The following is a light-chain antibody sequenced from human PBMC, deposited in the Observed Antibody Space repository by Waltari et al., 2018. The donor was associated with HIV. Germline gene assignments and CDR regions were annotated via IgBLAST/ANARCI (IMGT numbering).Light chain of an antibody. CDR2: QDS. J-gene: IGLJ2*01. CDR1: NLGDKY. CDR3: QAWDSRRV. Sequence: SYELTQPPSVSVSPGQTASITCSGDNLGDKYACWYQQKPGQSPVLVIYQDSKRPSGIPERFAGSNSGNTATLTISGTQAMDEADYYCQAWDSRRVFGGGTKLTVL. V-gene: IGLV3-1*01.